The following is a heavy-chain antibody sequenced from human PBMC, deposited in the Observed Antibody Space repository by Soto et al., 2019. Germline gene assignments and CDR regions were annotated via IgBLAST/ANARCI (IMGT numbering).Heavy chain of an antibody. V-gene: IGHV4-31*03. CDR1: GGPISSGGYY. CDR2: IYSWGST. D-gene: IGHD2-15*01. J-gene: IGHJ4*02. Sequence: QVQLQESGPGLVKPSQTLSLTCTVSGGPISSGGYYWNWIRQHPGKGLEWIGYIYSWGSTYYNPALSSRITVSVDTSKMQSSLKLRSVTAADTAVYYCSRWVVATGVDYWGQGTLVTVSS. CDR3: SRWVVATGVDY.